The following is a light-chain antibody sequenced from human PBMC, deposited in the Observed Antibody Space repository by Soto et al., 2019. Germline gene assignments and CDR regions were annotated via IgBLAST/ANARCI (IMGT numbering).Light chain of an antibody. V-gene: IGKV3D-20*01. CDR2: DAS. Sequence: EVLMTQSPATLSVSPGERATLSCGASQSVSGKLAWYQQKTGQAPRLLIYDASSRATGIPDRFSGSGYGTDFNLTISRLETEDFAVYYCQQYGSSPQTFGQGTKVDIK. CDR3: QQYGSSPQT. J-gene: IGKJ1*01. CDR1: QSVSGK.